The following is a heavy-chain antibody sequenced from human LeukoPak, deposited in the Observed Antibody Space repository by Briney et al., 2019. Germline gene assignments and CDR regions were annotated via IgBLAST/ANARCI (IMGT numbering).Heavy chain of an antibody. D-gene: IGHD1-26*01. CDR3: AREGHSGSSIDY. V-gene: IGHV1-2*02. CDR1: GYTFTGYD. CDR2: INPNSGGT. Sequence: GASVKVSCKASGYTFTGYDMHWVRQAPGQGLEWMGWINPNSGGTNYAQKFHGRVTMTRDTSISTAYMELSRLRSDDTAVYYCAREGHSGSSIDYWGQGTLVTVSS. J-gene: IGHJ4*02.